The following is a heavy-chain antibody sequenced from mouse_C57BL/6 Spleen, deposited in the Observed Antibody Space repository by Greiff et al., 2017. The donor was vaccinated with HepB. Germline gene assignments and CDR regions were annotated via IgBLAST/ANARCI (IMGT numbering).Heavy chain of an antibody. CDR3: VREENWSFDY. Sequence: GGGLVQPKGSLKLSCAASGFTFNTYAMHWVRPAPGKGLEWVARIRSNSSNYATYYADSVKDRFTISRDDSQSMLYLQMNNLKTEDTARYYCVREENWSFDYWGQGTTLTVAS. J-gene: IGHJ2*01. CDR1: GFTFNTYA. V-gene: IGHV10-3*01. D-gene: IGHD4-1*01. CDR2: IRSNSSNYAT.